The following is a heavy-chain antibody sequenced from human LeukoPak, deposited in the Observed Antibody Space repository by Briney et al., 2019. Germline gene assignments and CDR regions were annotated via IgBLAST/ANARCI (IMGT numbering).Heavy chain of an antibody. D-gene: IGHD6-13*01. CDR2: INPNSGGT. V-gene: IGHV1-2*02. J-gene: IGHJ4*02. Sequence: ASVKVSCKASGYTFTSYYMHWVRQAPGQGLEWMGWINPNSGGTNYAQKFQGRVTMTRDTSISTAYMELSRLRSDDTAVYYCARDLEAAAKFPIDYWGQGTLVTVSS. CDR1: GYTFTSYY. CDR3: ARDLEAAAKFPIDY.